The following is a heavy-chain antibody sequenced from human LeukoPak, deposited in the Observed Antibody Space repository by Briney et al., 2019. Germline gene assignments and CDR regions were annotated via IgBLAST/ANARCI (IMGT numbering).Heavy chain of an antibody. CDR2: VKQDGSET. D-gene: IGHD5-18*01. V-gene: IGHV3-7*04. J-gene: IGHJ5*02. CDR3: ARAYSYAFEP. Sequence: GGSLRLSCAASGFTLSSYAMSWVRQAPGKGLEWVANVKQDGSETYYVDSVKGRFTISRDNAKNSLFLQMNTLRVEDTAVYYCARAYSYAFEPWGQRTLVTVSS. CDR1: GFTLSSYA.